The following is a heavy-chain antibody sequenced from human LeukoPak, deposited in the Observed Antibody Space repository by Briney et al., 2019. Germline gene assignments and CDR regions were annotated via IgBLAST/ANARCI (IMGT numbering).Heavy chain of an antibody. Sequence: PSETLSLTCTVSGGSISSYHWSWIRQPPGKGLEWIGYIYYSGSTNHNPSLKSRVTISVDTSKNQFSLKLSSVTAADTAVYYCASYCSSTSCYGYFDYWGQGTLVTVSS. CDR2: IYYSGST. V-gene: IGHV4-59*01. D-gene: IGHD2-2*01. J-gene: IGHJ4*02. CDR1: GGSISSYH. CDR3: ASYCSSTSCYGYFDY.